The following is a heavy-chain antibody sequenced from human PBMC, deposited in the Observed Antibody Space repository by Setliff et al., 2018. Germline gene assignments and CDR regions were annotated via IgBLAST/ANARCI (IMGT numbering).Heavy chain of an antibody. D-gene: IGHD5-12*01. CDR1: GGSISSSSYY. V-gene: IGHV4-39*07. Sequence: SETLSLTCTVSGGSISSSSYYWGWIRQPPGKGLEWIGSIYYRGSTYYNPSLKSRVTISVDTSKNQFSLKLSSVTAADTAVYYCARQVEMATIAFDVWGQGTMVTVS. CDR3: ARQVEMATIAFDV. CDR2: IYYRGST. J-gene: IGHJ3*01.